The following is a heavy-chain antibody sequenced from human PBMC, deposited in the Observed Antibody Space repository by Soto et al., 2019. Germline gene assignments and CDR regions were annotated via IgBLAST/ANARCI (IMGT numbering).Heavy chain of an antibody. D-gene: IGHD3-16*01. CDR3: ARLARGPYSHDYTGRPPDY. J-gene: IGHJ4*02. CDR2: IYPGDSDT. Sequence: EVQLVQSGAEVKKPGESLKISCKGSEYTFTDYWIGWVRQMPGTGLEWMGIIYPGDSDTRYSPSFQGQVTISADKSITTAHLQWGSLKASDTAMYYCARLARGPYSHDYTGRPPDYWGQGTLVTVSS. V-gene: IGHV5-51*01. CDR1: EYTFTDYW.